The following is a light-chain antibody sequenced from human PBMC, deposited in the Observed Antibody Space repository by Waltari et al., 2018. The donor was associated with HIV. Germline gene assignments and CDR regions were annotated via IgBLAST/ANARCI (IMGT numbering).Light chain of an antibody. CDR2: DVD. Sequence: AVTQPASVSGLPGQSTTISCPVDDIDLGLYTFVSWYQQPSDNPPRLLLHDVDSRASGVSDRFSGSMSGNTASLTISGLRAEDEGHYYCASFTDDNTVIFGGGTEVTVL. J-gene: IGLJ2*01. CDR1: DIDLGLYTF. V-gene: IGLV2-14*03. CDR3: ASFTDDNTVI.